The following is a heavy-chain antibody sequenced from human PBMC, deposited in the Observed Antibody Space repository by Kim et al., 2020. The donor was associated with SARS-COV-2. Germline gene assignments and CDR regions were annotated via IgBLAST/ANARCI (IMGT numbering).Heavy chain of an antibody. CDR2: ISSSGSTI. CDR3: ARDGGGGDDFFEGYYYYGIDV. J-gene: IGHJ6*02. V-gene: IGHV3-11*01. CDR1: GFTFSDYY. D-gene: IGHD3-3*01. Sequence: GGSLRLSCAASGFTFSDYYMSWIRQAPGKGLEWVSYISSSGSTIYYADSVKGRFTISRDNAKNSLYLQMNSLRAEDTAVYYCARDGGGGDDFFEGYYYYGIDVCGPGNTGTVSS.